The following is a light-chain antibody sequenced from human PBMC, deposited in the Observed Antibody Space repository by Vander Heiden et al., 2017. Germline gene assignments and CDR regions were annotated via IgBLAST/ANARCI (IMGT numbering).Light chain of an antibody. J-gene: IGKJ1*01. V-gene: IGKV1-5*03. Sequence: DIQMTQSPSTLSASVGDRVTITCRASQSISSWLAWYQQKPGNAPKLLIYKASNLEPGVPSRFSGSGSGTEFTLTISILQPDDCATYYCQQYNSYSWTFGQGTKVEIK. CDR2: KAS. CDR3: QQYNSYSWT. CDR1: QSISSW.